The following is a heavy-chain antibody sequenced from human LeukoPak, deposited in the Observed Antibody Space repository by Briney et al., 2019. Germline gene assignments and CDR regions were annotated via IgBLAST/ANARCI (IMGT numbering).Heavy chain of an antibody. V-gene: IGHV1-2*02. CDR1: GYSFTDYF. CDR3: APLINSYGLPFDY. CDR2: INPNSGGT. D-gene: IGHD3-16*02. Sequence: GASVKVSCKASGYSFTDYFIHWVRQAPGQGLEWMGWINPNSGGTNYAQKFQGRVTMTRDTSISTAYMELTSLTSDDTAVYYCAPLINSYGLPFDYWGQGTLVTVSS. J-gene: IGHJ4*02.